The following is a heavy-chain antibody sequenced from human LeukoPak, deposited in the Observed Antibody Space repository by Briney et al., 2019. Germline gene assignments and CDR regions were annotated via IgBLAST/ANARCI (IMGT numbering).Heavy chain of an antibody. Sequence: GGSLRLSCAASGFTVSSNYMSWVRQAPGKGLEWVSVIYSGGSTYYADSVKGRFTISRDNSKNTLYLQMNSLRAEDTAVYYCARDRDYNYRTGNYYYGMDVWGQGTTVTVSS. CDR3: ARDRDYNYRTGNYYYGMDV. D-gene: IGHD5-24*01. CDR1: GFTVSSNY. CDR2: IYSGGST. V-gene: IGHV3-66*01. J-gene: IGHJ6*02.